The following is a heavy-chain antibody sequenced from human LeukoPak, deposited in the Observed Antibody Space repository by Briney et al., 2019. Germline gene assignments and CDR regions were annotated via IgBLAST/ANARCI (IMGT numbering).Heavy chain of an antibody. CDR1: GFTFSSYW. V-gene: IGHV3-21*01. CDR3: ARGDGPSITMIVQGADY. D-gene: IGHD3-22*01. Sequence: TGGSLRLSCAASGFTFSSYWMSWVRQAPGKGLEWVSSISSSSSYIYYADSVKGRFTISRDNAKNSLYLQMDSLRAEDTAVYYCARGDGPSITMIVQGADYWGQGTLVTVSS. CDR2: ISSSSSYI. J-gene: IGHJ4*02.